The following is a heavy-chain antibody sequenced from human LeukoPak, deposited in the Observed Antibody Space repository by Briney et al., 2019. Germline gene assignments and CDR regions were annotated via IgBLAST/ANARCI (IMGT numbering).Heavy chain of an antibody. CDR1: GGSFSGYY. D-gene: IGHD3-22*01. CDR2: INHSGST. V-gene: IGHV4-34*01. J-gene: IGHJ4*02. CDR3: ARAAHSYDSSGYYYGPLDY. Sequence: PSETLSLTCAVYGGSFSGYYWCWIRQPPGKGLEWIGEINHSGSTNYNPSLKSRVTISVDTSKNQFSLKLSSVTAADTAVYYCARAAHSYDSSGYYYGPLDYWGQGTLVTVSS.